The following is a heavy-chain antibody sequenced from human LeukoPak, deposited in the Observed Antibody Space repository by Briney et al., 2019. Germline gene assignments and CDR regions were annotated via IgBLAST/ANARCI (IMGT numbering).Heavy chain of an antibody. D-gene: IGHD2-15*01. V-gene: IGHV4-59*01. CDR3: ARGSQRSGGYSDY. Sequence: SETLSLTCTVSGGSITNYYWSWIRQPPGKGLEWIGYIYNSGSTDYNPSLKSRVTISLDTSKNQFSLKLTSVTAADTAVYYCARGSQRSGGYSDYWGQGTLVTVSS. CDR1: GGSITNYY. J-gene: IGHJ4*02. CDR2: IYNSGST.